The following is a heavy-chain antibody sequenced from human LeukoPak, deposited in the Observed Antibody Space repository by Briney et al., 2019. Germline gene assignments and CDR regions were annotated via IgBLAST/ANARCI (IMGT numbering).Heavy chain of an antibody. CDR3: ARQPLYYYGSGSYSLDNWFDP. J-gene: IGHJ5*02. V-gene: IGHV4-38-2*01. D-gene: IGHD3-10*01. CDR2: IYHSGST. CDR1: GYSISSGYY. Sequence: SETLSLTCAVSGYSISSGYYWGWIRQPPGKGLEWIGSIYHSGSTYYNPSLKSRVTISVDTSKNQFSLKLSSVPAADTAVYYCARQPLYYYGSGSYSLDNWFDPWGQGTLVTVSS.